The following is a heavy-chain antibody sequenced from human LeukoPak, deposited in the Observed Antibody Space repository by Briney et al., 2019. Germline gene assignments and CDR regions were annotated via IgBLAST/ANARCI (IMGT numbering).Heavy chain of an antibody. CDR2: IYYSVST. J-gene: IGHJ4*02. CDR3: AGYAGAYYYDSSGLFDY. D-gene: IGHD3-22*01. V-gene: IGHV4-59*01. CDR1: GGSISSYY. Sequence: PSETLSLTCTVSGGSISSYYWSWIRQPPGKGLEWIGYIYYSVSTNYNPSLKSRVTISVDTSKNQFSLKLSSVTAADTAVYYCAGYAGAYYYDSSGLFDYWGQGTLVTVSS.